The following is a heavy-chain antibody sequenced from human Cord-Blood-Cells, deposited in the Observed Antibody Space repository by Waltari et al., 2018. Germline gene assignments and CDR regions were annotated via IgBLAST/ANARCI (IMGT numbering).Heavy chain of an antibody. CDR1: GGSFSGYY. D-gene: IGHD6-25*01. J-gene: IGHJ3*02. CDR2: INHSGST. CDR3: ARQGLTDAFDI. V-gene: IGHV4-34*01. Sequence: QVQLQQWGAGLLMPSETLSLTCAVYGGSFSGYYWSWIRQPPGKGLEWIGEINHSGSTNYNPSLKSRVTISVDTSKNQFSLKLSSVTAADTAVYYCARQGLTDAFDIWGQGTMVTVSS.